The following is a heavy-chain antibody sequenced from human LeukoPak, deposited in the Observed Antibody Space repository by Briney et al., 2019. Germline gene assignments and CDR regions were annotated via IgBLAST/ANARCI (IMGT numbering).Heavy chain of an antibody. J-gene: IGHJ4*02. V-gene: IGHV1-2*02. Sequence: ASVKVSCKASGYTFTGYYIHWVRQAPGQGLEWMGWINPNSGGTNTAQKFQGRVTMTRDTSLSTAYIELSRLRSDDTAVYYCARVNNYYDSSGYLYYFDNWGQGTLVTVSS. CDR2: INPNSGGT. CDR3: ARVNNYYDSSGYLYYFDN. CDR1: GYTFTGYY. D-gene: IGHD3-22*01.